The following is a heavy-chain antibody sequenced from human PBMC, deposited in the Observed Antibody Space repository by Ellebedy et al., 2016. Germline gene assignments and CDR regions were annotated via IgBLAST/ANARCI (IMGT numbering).Heavy chain of an antibody. CDR1: GFTFSSYA. D-gene: IGHD6-19*01. CDR3: AKGVAVAGRGYYYYGMDV. Sequence: GGSLRLSXAASGFTFSSYAMSWVRQAPGKGLEWVSAISGSGGSTYYADSVKGRFTISRDNSKNTLYLQMNSLRAEDTAVYYCAKGVAVAGRGYYYYGMDVWGQGTTVTVSS. V-gene: IGHV3-23*01. CDR2: ISGSGGST. J-gene: IGHJ6*02.